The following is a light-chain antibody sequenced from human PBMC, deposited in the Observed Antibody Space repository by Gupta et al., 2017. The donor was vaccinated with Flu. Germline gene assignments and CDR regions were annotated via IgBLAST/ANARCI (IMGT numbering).Light chain of an antibody. CDR3: QVGDSSSDHVV. V-gene: IGLV3-21*02. CDR1: NIGSKA. J-gene: IGLJ2*01. CDR2: DDS. Sequence: SYVLTQPPSVSVAPGQTARITCGGNNIGSKAVHWYQQKPGQAPVLIVNDDSDRHSGIPERFSGSNSGNTATLTITRVEAGDEADYYCQVGDSSSDHVVFGGGTKLTVL.